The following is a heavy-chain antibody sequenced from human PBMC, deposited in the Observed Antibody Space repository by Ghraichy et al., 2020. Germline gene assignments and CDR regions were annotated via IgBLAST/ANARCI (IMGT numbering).Heavy chain of an antibody. V-gene: IGHV2-5*02. Sequence: SGPTLVKPTQTLTLTCTFSGFSLSSRGVGVGWIRQPPGKALEWLALIYWDDDKRYSPSLKNRVTITKDTSKNQVVLTMTNMDPVDAATYYCARQRNYYDSSGPNYFDYWGQGTLVTVSS. D-gene: IGHD3-22*01. J-gene: IGHJ4*02. CDR3: ARQRNYYDSSGPNYFDY. CDR1: GFSLSSRGVG. CDR2: IYWDDDK.